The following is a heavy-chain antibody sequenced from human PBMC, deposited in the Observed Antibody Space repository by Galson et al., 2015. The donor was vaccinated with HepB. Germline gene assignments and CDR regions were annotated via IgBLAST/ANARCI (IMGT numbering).Heavy chain of an antibody. CDR2: TYYRSKWYN. J-gene: IGHJ4*02. Sequence: CAISGDSVSSNSAAWNWIRQSPSRGLEWLGRTYYRSKWYNDYVPSVKGRITVNPDTSKNQFSLQLNSVTPEDTAVYYCARAVSYSSGLDQWGQGTLVTVSS. CDR1: GDSVSSNSAA. V-gene: IGHV6-1*01. D-gene: IGHD3-22*01. CDR3: ARAVSYSSGLDQ.